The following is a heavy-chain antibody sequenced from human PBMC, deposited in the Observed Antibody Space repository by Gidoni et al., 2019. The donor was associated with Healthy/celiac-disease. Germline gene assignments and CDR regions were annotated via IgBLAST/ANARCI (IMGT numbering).Heavy chain of an antibody. CDR2: ISSNGGST. J-gene: IGHJ6*03. CDR1: GFTFSSYA. CDR3: ATALITTSYYYYYMDV. D-gene: IGHD3-22*01. V-gene: IGHV3-64*01. Sequence: EVQLVESGGGLVQPGGSLRLSWAASGFTFSSYAMHWVRQAPGKGLEDVSAISSNGGSTYYANSVKGRFTISRDNSKNTLYLQMGSLRAEDMAVYYCATALITTSYYYYYMDVWGKGTTVTVSS.